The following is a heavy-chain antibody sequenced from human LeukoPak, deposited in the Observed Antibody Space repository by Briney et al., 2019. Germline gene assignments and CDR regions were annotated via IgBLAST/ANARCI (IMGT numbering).Heavy chain of an antibody. V-gene: IGHV4-39*07. CDR1: GGSISSSSYY. CDR2: IYYSGST. D-gene: IGHD1-26*01. Sequence: SETLSLTCTVSGGSISSSSYYWGWIRQPPGKGLEWIGSIYYSGSTYYNPSLKSRVTISVDTSENQFFLRLNSVTAADTAIYFCARAAYSGNSYFFDYWGQGTLVIVSS. J-gene: IGHJ4*02. CDR3: ARAAYSGNSYFFDY.